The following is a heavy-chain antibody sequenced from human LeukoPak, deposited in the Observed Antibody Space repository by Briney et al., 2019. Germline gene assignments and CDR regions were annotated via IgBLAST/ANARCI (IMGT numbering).Heavy chain of an antibody. V-gene: IGHV3-7*01. Sequence: GGALRLSCTASGFTFSGAWMTWVRQAPGKGLEWVGNIREDGTEKNYVDSVKGRFTISRDNAKNSLFLRMSNLRAEDTAVYYCAELGITMIGGVWGKGTTVTISS. CDR1: GFTFSGAW. D-gene: IGHD3-10*02. CDR3: AELGITMIGGV. CDR2: IREDGTEK. J-gene: IGHJ6*04.